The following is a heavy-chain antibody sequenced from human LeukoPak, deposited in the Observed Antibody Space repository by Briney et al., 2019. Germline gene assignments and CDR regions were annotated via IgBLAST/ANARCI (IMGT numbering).Heavy chain of an antibody. CDR1: GYTFTSYG. CDR3: ARDQRIAAAGDPWESPYNWFDP. Sequence: GASVKVSCKASGYTFTSYGISWVRQAPGQGLEWMGWISAYNGNTNYAQKFQGRVTITRDTSASTAYMELSSLRSEDTAVYYCARDQRIAAAGDPWESPYNWFDPWDQGTLVTVSS. V-gene: IGHV1-18*01. CDR2: ISAYNGNT. J-gene: IGHJ5*02. D-gene: IGHD6-13*01.